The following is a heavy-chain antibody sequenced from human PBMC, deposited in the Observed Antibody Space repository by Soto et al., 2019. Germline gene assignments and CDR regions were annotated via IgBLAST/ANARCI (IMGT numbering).Heavy chain of an antibody. V-gene: IGHV5-51*01. CDR3: ARQGDTAMVNDWFDP. CDR2: IYPGDSDT. J-gene: IGHJ5*02. Sequence: GESLKISCKGSGYSFTSYWIGWVRQMPGKGLEWMGIIYPGDSDTRYSPSFQGQFTISADKSISTAYLQWSSLKASDTAMYYYARQGDTAMVNDWFDPWGQGTLVTVSS. CDR1: GYSFTSYW. D-gene: IGHD5-18*01.